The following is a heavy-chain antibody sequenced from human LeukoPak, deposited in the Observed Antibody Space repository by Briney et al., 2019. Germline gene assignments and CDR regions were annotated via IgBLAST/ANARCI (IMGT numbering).Heavy chain of an antibody. V-gene: IGHV1-18*01. CDR1: GYTFSSYG. Sequence: GASVTVSCLASGYTFSSYGISWVRQAPGQGLEGMGWSSAYSGNTIYAKKREGRVTITKDTSTSTAYMELRSLRSDDKAVYYCARVDSSSWYSHGDEYFQHWGQGTLVTVSS. J-gene: IGHJ1*01. D-gene: IGHD6-13*01. CDR2: SSAYSGNT. CDR3: ARVDSSSWYSHGDEYFQH.